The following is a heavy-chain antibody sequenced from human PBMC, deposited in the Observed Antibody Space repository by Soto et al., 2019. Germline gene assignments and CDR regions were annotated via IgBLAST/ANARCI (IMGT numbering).Heavy chain of an antibody. CDR2: INHSGST. V-gene: IGHV4-34*01. CDR3: ARGRYYDYVWGSYHVVFDY. CDR1: GGSFSGYY. D-gene: IGHD3-16*01. Sequence: PSETLSLTCAVYGGSFSGYYWSWIHQPPGKGLEWIGEINHSGSTNYNPSLKSRVTISVDTSKNQFSLKLSSVTAADTAVYYCARGRYYDYVWGSYHVVFDYWGQGTLVTVSS. J-gene: IGHJ4*02.